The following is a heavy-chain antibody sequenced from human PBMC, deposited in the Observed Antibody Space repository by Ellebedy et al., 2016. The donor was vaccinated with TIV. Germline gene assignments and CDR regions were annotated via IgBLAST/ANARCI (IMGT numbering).Heavy chain of an antibody. J-gene: IGHJ4*02. CDR1: GFILSTYD. CDR2: IRGNGDST. CDR3: ARGEGWIDN. D-gene: IGHD5-24*01. V-gene: IGHV3-23*01. Sequence: GESLKISXATSGFILSTYDMSWVRQAPGRGLEWVSSIRGNGDSTYYADSVKGRFTISRDNSRSTLYLQMNSLRAEDTAVYFCARGEGWIDNWGQGTLVTVSS.